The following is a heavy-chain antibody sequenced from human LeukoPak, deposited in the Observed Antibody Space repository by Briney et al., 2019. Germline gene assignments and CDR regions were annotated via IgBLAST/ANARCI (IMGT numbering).Heavy chain of an antibody. CDR3: VKVDT. CDR1: GFTFSDYY. D-gene: IGHD3-22*01. CDR2: IRNDGNKK. Sequence: GGSLRLSCAASGFTFSDYYMSWIRQAPGKGLDWVAFIRNDGNKKNYAESVKGRFTISRDNSRNTLYLQMDSLSAEDTAVYYCVKVDTWGQGILVTVSS. V-gene: IGHV3-30*02. J-gene: IGHJ4*02.